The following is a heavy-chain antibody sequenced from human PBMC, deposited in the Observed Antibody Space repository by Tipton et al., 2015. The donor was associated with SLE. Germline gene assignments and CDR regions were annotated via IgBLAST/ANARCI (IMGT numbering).Heavy chain of an antibody. J-gene: IGHJ6*02. V-gene: IGHV4-39*07. CDR2: VFHSGNT. CDR3: ARVVTVVATHYYDMDV. CDR1: GGSISLTSFN. Sequence: LRLSCTVSGGSISLTSFNWGWIRQPPGKGLEWIGCVFHSGNTYYNPSLKSRVTISVDTSKNEFYLKLRSVTAADTAVYYCARVVTVVATHYYDMDVWGQGTTVTVSS. D-gene: IGHD2-15*01.